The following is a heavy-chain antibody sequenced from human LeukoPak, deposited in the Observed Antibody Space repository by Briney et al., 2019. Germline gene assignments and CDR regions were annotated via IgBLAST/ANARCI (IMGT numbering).Heavy chain of an antibody. CDR1: GFTFTSYG. V-gene: IGHV3-33*06. CDR2: IWYDANNK. Sequence: PGGSLRLSCAASGFTFTSYGIHWVRQAPGKGLEWVAVIWYDANNKYYSDSVKGRFTISRDNSKNTLYLQMNSLRAEDTAVYYCAKDTGSYLHYWGQGTLVSVSS. J-gene: IGHJ4*02. CDR3: AKDTGSYLHY. D-gene: IGHD1-14*01.